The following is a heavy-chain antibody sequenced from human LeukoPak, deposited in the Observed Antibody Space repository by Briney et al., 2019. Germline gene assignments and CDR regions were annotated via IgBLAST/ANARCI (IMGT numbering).Heavy chain of an antibody. D-gene: IGHD3-10*01. V-gene: IGHV3-23*01. J-gene: IGHJ4*02. CDR1: GFTFSGYE. Sequence: PGGSLRLSCAASGFTFSGYEMNWVRQAPGKGLEWVSAISGSGGSTYYADSVKGRFTISRDNSKNTLYLQMNSLRAEDTAVYYCAKAVAMVRGVVPSCDYWGQGTLVTVSS. CDR3: AKAVAMVRGVVPSCDY. CDR2: ISGSGGST.